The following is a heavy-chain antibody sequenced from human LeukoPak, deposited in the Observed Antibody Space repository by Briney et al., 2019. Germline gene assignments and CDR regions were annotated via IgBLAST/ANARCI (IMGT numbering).Heavy chain of an antibody. D-gene: IGHD6-13*01. CDR3: TSAAAGRGTYFYFGMDV. V-gene: IGHV3-49*04. CDR2: IRSKAYGETT. J-gene: IGHJ6*02. Sequence: GGSLRLSCTASGFTFGDYAMSWVRQAPGKGLEWVGFIRSKAYGETTEYAASVEGRFTISRDDSKIIAYLQMNSLKTEDTAVYYCTSAAAGRGTYFYFGMDVWGQGTTVTVSS. CDR1: GFTFGDYA.